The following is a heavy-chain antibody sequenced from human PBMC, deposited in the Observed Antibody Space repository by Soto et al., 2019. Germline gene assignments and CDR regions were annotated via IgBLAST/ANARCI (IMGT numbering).Heavy chain of an antibody. J-gene: IGHJ6*04. V-gene: IGHV1-69*02. D-gene: IGHD2-2*01. CDR3: ASHPEYQLPQSFYYYSYGMDV. Sequence: SVKVSCKASGGTFSSXTISWVRQAPGQGLEWMGRIIPILGIANYAQKFQGRVTITADKSTSTAYMELSSLRSEDTAVYYCASHPEYQLPQSFYYYSYGMDVWGKGTTVTVSS. CDR1: GGTFSSXT. CDR2: IIPILGIA.